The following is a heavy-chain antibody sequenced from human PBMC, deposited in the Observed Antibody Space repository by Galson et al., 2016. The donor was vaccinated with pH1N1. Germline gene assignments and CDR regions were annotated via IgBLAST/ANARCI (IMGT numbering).Heavy chain of an antibody. CDR1: GFSLSTSGMC. CDR3: ARMTYGDYSNWFDP. Sequence: LVKPTQTLTLPCTFSGFSLSTSGMCVSWIRQPPGKALEWLALIDWDDDKYYSTSLKTRLTISKDTSKNQVVLTMTNMDPVDTATYYCARMTYGDYSNWFDPWGQGTLVTVSA. CDR2: IDWDDDK. V-gene: IGHV2-70*01. J-gene: IGHJ5*02. D-gene: IGHD4-17*01.